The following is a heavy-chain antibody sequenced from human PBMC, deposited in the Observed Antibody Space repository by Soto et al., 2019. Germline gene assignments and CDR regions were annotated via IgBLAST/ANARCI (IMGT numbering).Heavy chain of an antibody. Sequence: SETLSLTCAVYGGSFSGYYWSWIRQPPGKGLEWIGEINHSGSTNYNPSLKSRVTISVDTSKNQFSLKLSSVTAADTAVYYCARGMRIAVAAIDYWGQGTLVTVSS. J-gene: IGHJ4*02. CDR3: ARGMRIAVAAIDY. V-gene: IGHV4-34*01. CDR1: GGSFSGYY. CDR2: INHSGST. D-gene: IGHD6-19*01.